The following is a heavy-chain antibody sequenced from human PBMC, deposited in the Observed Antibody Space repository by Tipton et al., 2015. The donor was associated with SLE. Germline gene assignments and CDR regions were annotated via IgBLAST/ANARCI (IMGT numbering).Heavy chain of an antibody. CDR2: IDHTETT. D-gene: IGHD4-23*01. V-gene: IGHV4-38-2*01. CDR1: GDSISSGYY. CDR3: ATSTYGGNSYASFDI. Sequence: TLSLTCAVTGDSISSGYYWGWIRQPPGKELEWIGNIDHTETTNYNPSLKSRVTISVDTSKNQFSLKLSSVTAADTAVYYCATSTYGGNSYASFDIWGQGTMVSVSS. J-gene: IGHJ3*02.